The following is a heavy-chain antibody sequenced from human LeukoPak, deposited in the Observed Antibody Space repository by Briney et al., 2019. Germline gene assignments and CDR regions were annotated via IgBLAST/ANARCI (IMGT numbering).Heavy chain of an antibody. CDR1: GFTVSSNY. J-gene: IGHJ4*02. CDR3: ARRRAASWSFDS. Sequence: GGSLRLSYAASGFTVSSNYMGWVRQAPGKGLEWVSVIYTDGRTYSADSMKGRFTLSRDNSKNTLYLQMSSLRAEDTAVYYCARRRAASWSFDSWGQGTLVTVSS. D-gene: IGHD6-13*01. V-gene: IGHV3-66*04. CDR2: IYTDGRT.